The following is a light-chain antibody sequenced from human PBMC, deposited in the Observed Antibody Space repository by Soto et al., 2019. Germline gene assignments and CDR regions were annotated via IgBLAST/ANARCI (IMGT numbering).Light chain of an antibody. V-gene: IGLV6-57*01. Sequence: NFMLPQPHSVSESPGKTVTISCTRSSGSIVSNYVQWYQQRPGSSPTTVIYEDNQRPSGVPDRFSGSIDSSSNSASLTISGLKTEDEADYCCQSYDTSNRVFGGGTKLTVL. CDR1: SGSIVSNY. CDR3: QSYDTSNRV. J-gene: IGLJ3*02. CDR2: EDN.